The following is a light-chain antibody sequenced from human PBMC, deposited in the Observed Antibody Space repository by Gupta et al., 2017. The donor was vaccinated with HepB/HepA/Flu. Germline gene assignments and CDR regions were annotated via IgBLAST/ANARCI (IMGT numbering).Light chain of an antibody. V-gene: IGKV1-39*01. CDR1: QNIRIS. CDR3: QHTDNAPGI. J-gene: IGKJ2*02. Sequence: DIRMTQSPSSLSASVGDTVSITCRASQNIRISLNWYQQKPGKAPKLLMYSASSLQSGVSSKFSGSGSGTDFTLTINELQPEDFATYYCQHTDNAPGIFGQGTKLDIK. CDR2: SAS.